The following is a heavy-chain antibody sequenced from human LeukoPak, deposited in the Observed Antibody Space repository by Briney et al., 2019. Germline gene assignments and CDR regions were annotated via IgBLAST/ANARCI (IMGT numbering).Heavy chain of an antibody. CDR2: INPNSGGT. Sequence: GASVKVSCKASGYTFTGYYMHWVRQAPGQGLGWMGWINPNSGGTNYAQKFQGRVTMTRNTSISTTSTELSGLRSDDTAVYYCARENGAYCSGGSCYDAFDIWGQGTMVTVSS. CDR3: ARENGAYCSGGSCYDAFDI. J-gene: IGHJ3*02. V-gene: IGHV1-2*02. D-gene: IGHD2-15*01. CDR1: GYTFTGYY.